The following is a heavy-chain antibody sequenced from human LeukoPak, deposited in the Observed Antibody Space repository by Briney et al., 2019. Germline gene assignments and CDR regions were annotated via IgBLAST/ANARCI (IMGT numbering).Heavy chain of an antibody. CDR2: IYYSGST. CDR1: GGSISSSSYY. CDR3: ARPDYGGYFDY. Sequence: PSETLSLTCTVSGGSISSSSYYWGWIRQPPGKGLEWIGSIYYSGSTYYNPSLKSRVTISVDTSKNQFSLKLSSVTAADTAVYYCARPDYGGYFDYWGQGTLVTVSS. D-gene: IGHD4-23*01. J-gene: IGHJ4*02. V-gene: IGHV4-39*01.